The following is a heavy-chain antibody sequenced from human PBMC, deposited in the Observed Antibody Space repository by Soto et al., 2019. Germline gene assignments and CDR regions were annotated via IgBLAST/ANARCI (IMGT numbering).Heavy chain of an antibody. CDR3: ARGSMWFGGDGIDV. CDR2: MNPNSGHT. V-gene: IGHV1-8*01. D-gene: IGHD3-10*01. CDR1: GYTFIKYD. J-gene: IGHJ6*02. Sequence: QVQLVQSGAEVKKPGASVKVSCKASGYTFIKYDINWVRQATGQGLEWVGWMNPNSGHTVYAQNFQSRVTVTRDTTINTAYMELSSLRSEDTASYYCARGSMWFGGDGIDVWGQGTTVTVSS.